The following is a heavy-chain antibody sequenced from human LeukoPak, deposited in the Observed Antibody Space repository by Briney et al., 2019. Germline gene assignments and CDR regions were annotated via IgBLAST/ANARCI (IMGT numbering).Heavy chain of an antibody. J-gene: IGHJ5*02. CDR1: GGSISSSSYY. CDR3: ASLGWLYGSGSMNWFDP. D-gene: IGHD3-10*01. V-gene: IGHV4-39*01. CDR2: IYYSGNT. Sequence: SETLSLTCTVSGGSISSSSYYWGWIRQPPGKGLEWIGSIYYSGNTYYNPSLESRVTVSLDTSKNQFSLKLSSVAAADTAVYYCASLGWLYGSGSMNWFDPWGQGTLVTVST.